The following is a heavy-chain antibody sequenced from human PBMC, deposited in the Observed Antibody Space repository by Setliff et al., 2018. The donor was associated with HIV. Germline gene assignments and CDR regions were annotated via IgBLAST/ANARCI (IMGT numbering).Heavy chain of an antibody. V-gene: IGHV1-18*01. CDR2: ISAYNGNT. CDR3: ARVNDILLGYWVGYFDY. CDR1: GYTLRRHG. J-gene: IGHJ4*02. D-gene: IGHD2-8*01. Sequence: AASVKVSCKASGYTLRRHGISWVRQAPGQGLEWMGWISAYNGNTNYAQKFQGRVTLTTDTSTSTAYMELRSLRSDDTAVYYCARVNDILLGYWVGYFDYWGQGTLVTVSS.